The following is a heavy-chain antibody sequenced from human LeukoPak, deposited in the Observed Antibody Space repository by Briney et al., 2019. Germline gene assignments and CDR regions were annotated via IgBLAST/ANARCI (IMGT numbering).Heavy chain of an antibody. CDR3: ATDDGGHYYGSGSLRY. CDR1: GFTFSTYN. V-gene: IGHV3-48*04. D-gene: IGHD3-10*01. J-gene: IGHJ4*02. CDR2: ISSSSSTI. Sequence: GGSLRLSCAASGFTFSTYNMNWVRQAPGKGLEWVSYISSSSSTIYYADSVKGRFTISRDNAKNSLYLQMDNLRAEDTAVYYCATDDGGHYYGSGSLRYWGQGTLVTVSS.